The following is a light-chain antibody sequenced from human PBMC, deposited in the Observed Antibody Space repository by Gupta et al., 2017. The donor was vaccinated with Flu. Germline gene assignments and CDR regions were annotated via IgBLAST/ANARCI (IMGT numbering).Light chain of an antibody. J-gene: IGLJ3*02. CDR1: SSNIGRDY. Sequence: QSVLTPPPAASGTPGQWVTISCSGSSSNIGRDYVYWYQQFPGKAPKVLIYRDNQRPSGVPDRFSGSKSGTSASLAISGLRSEDEADYYCASWDDSLRVRVFGGGTKLTVL. CDR2: RDN. V-gene: IGLV1-47*01. CDR3: ASWDDSLRVRV.